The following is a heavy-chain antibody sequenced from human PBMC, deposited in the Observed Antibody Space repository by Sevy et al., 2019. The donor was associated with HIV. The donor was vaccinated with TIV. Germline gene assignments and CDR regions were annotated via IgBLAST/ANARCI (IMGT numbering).Heavy chain of an antibody. V-gene: IGHV3-30*04. D-gene: IGHD1-26*01. CDR2: TSYDGSHK. J-gene: IGHJ1*01. CDR3: ARGENDDEFFQY. Sequence: GGSLRLSCTVSGFIFSNFAMHWVRQAPGKGLEWVAVTSYDGSHKYYADSVKGRFTVSRDNSRKILSLEMNSLRRDDTAVYYCARGENDDEFFQYWGQGTLVTVSS. CDR1: GFIFSNFA.